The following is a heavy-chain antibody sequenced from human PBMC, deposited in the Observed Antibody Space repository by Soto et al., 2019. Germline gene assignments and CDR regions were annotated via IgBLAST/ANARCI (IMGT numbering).Heavy chain of an antibody. CDR2: ISYDGSNK. CDR3: ARARYCTNGVCSRYNWFDP. Sequence: LRLSCAASGFTFSSYAMHWVRQAPGKGLEWVAVISYDGSNKYYADSVKGRFTISRDNSKNTLYLQMNSLRAEDTAVYYCARARYCTNGVCSRYNWFDPWGQGTLVTVSS. J-gene: IGHJ5*02. V-gene: IGHV3-30-3*01. CDR1: GFTFSSYA. D-gene: IGHD2-8*01.